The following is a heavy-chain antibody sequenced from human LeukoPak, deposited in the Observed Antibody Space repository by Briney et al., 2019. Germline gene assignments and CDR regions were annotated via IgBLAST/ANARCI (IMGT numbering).Heavy chain of an antibody. D-gene: IGHD2-2*01. CDR3: ARDRRYCSSTSCEYYFDY. CDR1: GFTLTNRA. V-gene: IGHV3-66*02. J-gene: IGHJ4*02. CDR2: IYSGGST. Sequence: GGSLRLSCAASGFTLTNRAVTWVRQAPGKGLEWVSVIYSGGSTYYADSVKGRFTISRDNSKNTLYLQMNSLRAEDTAVYYCARDRRYCSSTSCEYYFDYWGQGTLVTVSS.